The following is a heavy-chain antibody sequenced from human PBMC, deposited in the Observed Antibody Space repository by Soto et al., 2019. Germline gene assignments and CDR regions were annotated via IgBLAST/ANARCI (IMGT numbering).Heavy chain of an antibody. V-gene: IGHV4-61*01. CDR3: ARSYTLMVAALGE. CDR2: IFYSGNT. J-gene: IGHJ1*01. CDR1: GGSVNSGPYY. D-gene: IGHD3-16*01. Sequence: QVQLQESGPGLVRPSETLSLTCTVSGGSVNSGPYYWNWIRQPPGKGLEWLGYIFYSGNTNYKPSVRSRVTISVDTPRNQFSLKLSSVTAADTAVYYCARSYTLMVAALGEWGQGTLVTVSS.